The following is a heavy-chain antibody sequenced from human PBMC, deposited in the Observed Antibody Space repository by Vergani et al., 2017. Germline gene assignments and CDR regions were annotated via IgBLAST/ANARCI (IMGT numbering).Heavy chain of an antibody. J-gene: IGHJ6*02. CDR2: IYHSGST. CDR1: GYSISSGYY. Sequence: QVQLQESGPGLVKPSETLSLTCAVSGYSISSGYYWGWIRQPPGKGLEWMGSIYHSGSTYYNPSLKSRVTISLETSKNQFSLKLSSVTAADTAVYYGARLRLEDSGYDFGGMDVWGQGTTVIVSS. V-gene: IGHV4-38-2*01. CDR3: ARLRLEDSGYDFGGMDV. D-gene: IGHD5-12*01.